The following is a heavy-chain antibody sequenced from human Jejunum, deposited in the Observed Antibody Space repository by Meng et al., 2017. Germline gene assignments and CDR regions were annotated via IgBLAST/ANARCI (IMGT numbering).Heavy chain of an antibody. V-gene: IGHV4-34*01. J-gene: IGHJ4*02. CDR1: GVSISDYY. Sequence: QVKLQQWGAGLLKPPETLSTTCAVYGVSISDYYWTWIRQPPGKGLEWIGEINDSGSTNYNPSLKSRVTISGDTSKSKFYLRVSSVTAADTAVYYCARGNEYSNYGADFWGQGTLVTVSS. CDR2: INDSGST. D-gene: IGHD4-11*01. CDR3: ARGNEYSNYGADF.